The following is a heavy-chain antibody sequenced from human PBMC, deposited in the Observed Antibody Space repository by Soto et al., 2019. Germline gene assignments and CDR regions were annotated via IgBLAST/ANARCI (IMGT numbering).Heavy chain of an antibody. D-gene: IGHD6-19*01. CDR1: GGSISSGGYY. V-gene: IGHV4-31*03. CDR2: IYYSGST. CDR3: ARDRFSPGYSSGHTSLTNAFDI. Sequence: SATLSLTCTVSGGSISSGGYYWSWIRQHPGKGLEWIGYIYYSGSTYYNPSLKSRVTISVDTSKNQFSLKLSSVTAADTAVYYCARDRFSPGYSSGHTSLTNAFDIWGQGTMVTVSS. J-gene: IGHJ3*02.